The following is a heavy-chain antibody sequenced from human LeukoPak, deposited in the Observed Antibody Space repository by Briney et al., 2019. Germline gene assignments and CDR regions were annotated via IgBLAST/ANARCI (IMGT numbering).Heavy chain of an antibody. V-gene: IGHV3-23*01. CDR3: ARKVIVATNYFDL. Sequence: PGGSLRLSCAASGFTFSSHAMSWVRQAPGKGLEWVSSISGSGDRTYYADSVKGRLTISRDNSKKTVYVQVNSLRADDTAVYYCARKVIVATNYFDLWGQGTLVTVSS. CDR2: ISGSGDRT. CDR1: GFTFSSHA. D-gene: IGHD2-15*01. J-gene: IGHJ4*02.